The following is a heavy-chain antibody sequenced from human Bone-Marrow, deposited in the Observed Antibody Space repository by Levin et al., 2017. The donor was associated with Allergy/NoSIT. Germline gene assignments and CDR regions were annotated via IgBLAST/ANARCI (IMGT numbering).Heavy chain of an antibody. CDR1: GFTFNNYA. D-gene: IGHD3-3*01. V-gene: IGHV3-23*01. CDR2: ISGSGGSP. CDR3: GKDDYYDFWTGYLGD. Sequence: PGGSLRLSCVASGFTFNNYAMSWVRQAPGKGLEWVSGISGSGGSPYYADSVKGRFTISRDNSKNTLYLQMDSLRAEDTAVYYCGKDDYYDFWTGYLGDWGQGTLVTVSS. J-gene: IGHJ4*02.